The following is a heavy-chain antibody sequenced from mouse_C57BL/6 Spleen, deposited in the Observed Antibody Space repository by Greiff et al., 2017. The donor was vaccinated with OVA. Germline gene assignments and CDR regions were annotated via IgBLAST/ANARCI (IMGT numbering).Heavy chain of an antibody. CDR2: IDPETGGT. CDR1: GYTFTDYE. D-gene: IGHD1-1*01. J-gene: IGHJ2*01. CDR3: TRRGSLDY. V-gene: IGHV1-15*01. Sequence: LQESGAELVRPGASVTLSCKASGYTFTDYEMHWVKQTPVHGLEWIGAIDPETGGTAYNQKFKGKAILTADKSSSTAYMELRSLTSEDSAVYYCTRRGSLDYWGQGTTLTVSS.